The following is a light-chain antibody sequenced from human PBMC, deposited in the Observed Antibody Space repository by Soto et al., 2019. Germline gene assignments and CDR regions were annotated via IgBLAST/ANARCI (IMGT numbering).Light chain of an antibody. CDR3: QQAYSLPFT. CDR1: QDISGW. CDR2: GAS. V-gene: IGKV1-12*02. J-gene: IGKJ3*01. Sequence: DIQMTQSPSSVSASVGDRVTITCRASQDISGWLAWFQQKPGKAPKLLIYGASNLQSGVPPRFSGSGSGTDFTLTITSLQPEDFATYYCQQAYSLPFTFGPGTKVDIE.